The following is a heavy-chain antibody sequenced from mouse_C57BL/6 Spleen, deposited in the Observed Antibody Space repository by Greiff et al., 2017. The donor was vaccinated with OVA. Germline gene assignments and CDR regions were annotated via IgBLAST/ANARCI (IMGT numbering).Heavy chain of an antibody. V-gene: IGHV1-82*01. J-gene: IGHJ4*01. Sequence: LQESGPELVKPGASVKISCKASGYAFSSSWMNWVKQRPGKGLEWIGRIYPGDGDTNYNGKFKGKATLTADKSSSTAYMQLSSLTSEDSAVYFCARLDSSSPHYYAMDYWGQGTSVTVSS. CDR3: ARLDSSSPHYYAMDY. CDR2: IYPGDGDT. CDR1: GYAFSSSW. D-gene: IGHD3-2*02.